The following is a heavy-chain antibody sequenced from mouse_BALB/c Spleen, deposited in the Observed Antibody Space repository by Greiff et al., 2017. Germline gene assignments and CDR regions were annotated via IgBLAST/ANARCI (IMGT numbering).Heavy chain of an antibody. J-gene: IGHJ4*01. V-gene: IGHV1S135*01. CDR1: GYAFTSYN. Sequence: VQLQQSGPELVKPGASVKVSCKASGYAFTSYNMYWVKQSHGKSLEWIGYIDPYNGGTSYNQKFKGKATLTVDKSSSTAYMHLNSLTSENSAVYFCARSRGKEGVAMDYWGQGTSVTVSS. CDR3: ARSRGKEGVAMDY. CDR2: IDPYNGGT. D-gene: IGHD1-1*02.